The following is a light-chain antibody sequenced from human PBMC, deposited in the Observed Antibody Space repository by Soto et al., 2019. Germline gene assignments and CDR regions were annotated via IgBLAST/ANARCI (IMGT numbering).Light chain of an antibody. V-gene: IGKV3-20*01. J-gene: IGKJ2*01. CDR2: GAS. Sequence: EIVLTQSPGTLSLSPGERATLSCRASQTVSSSYLAWYQQKLGQAPRLLIYGASSRATGIPDRFSGSGSGTDFTLTISRLEPEDFAVYYCQQYGNSPMYIFGQGTKLEIK. CDR3: QQYGNSPMYI. CDR1: QTVSSSY.